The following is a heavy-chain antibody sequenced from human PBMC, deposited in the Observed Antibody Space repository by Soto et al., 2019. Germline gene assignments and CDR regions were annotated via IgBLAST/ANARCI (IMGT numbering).Heavy chain of an antibody. CDR2: ISYDGSNK. CDR3: ARGYCTSTTCTGGY. CDR1: GFTFSSYP. J-gene: IGHJ4*02. V-gene: IGHV3-30-3*01. Sequence: GGSLRLSCVASGFTFSSYPMHWVRQAPGKRLEWVAVISYDGSNKYYADSVKGRFTISRDNSKNTLYLQMNSLRAEDTAVYYCARGYCTSTTCTGGYWGQGALVTVSS. D-gene: IGHD2-2*01.